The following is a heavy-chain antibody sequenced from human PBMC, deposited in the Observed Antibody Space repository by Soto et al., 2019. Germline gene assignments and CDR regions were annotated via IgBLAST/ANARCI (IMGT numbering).Heavy chain of an antibody. Sequence: SETLSLTCAVYGGSFSGYYWSWIRQPPGKGLEWIGEINHSGNTNYNPSLKSRVTISGDTSKNQFSLKLSSVTAADTAVYYCARGEAAAGTDWGQGTPVTAPQ. CDR3: ARGEAAAGTD. CDR2: INHSGNT. J-gene: IGHJ4*02. D-gene: IGHD6-13*01. V-gene: IGHV4-34*01. CDR1: GGSFSGYY.